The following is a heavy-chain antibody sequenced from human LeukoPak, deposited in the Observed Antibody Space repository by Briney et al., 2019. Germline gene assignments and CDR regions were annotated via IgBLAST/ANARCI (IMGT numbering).Heavy chain of an antibody. J-gene: IGHJ4*02. D-gene: IGHD1-1*01. CDR1: GGSISSSSSY. V-gene: IGHV4-39*01. Sequence: PSETLSLTCTVSGGSISSSSSYWAWLRQPPGKGLEYIGNVYYSGRTYYNPSLKSRVTVSLDTSKSRFSLKLNSVTAADTAVYFCARRAYSAAYWKHFDYWGQGTLVAVSS. CDR3: ARRAYSAAYWKHFDY. CDR2: VYYSGRT.